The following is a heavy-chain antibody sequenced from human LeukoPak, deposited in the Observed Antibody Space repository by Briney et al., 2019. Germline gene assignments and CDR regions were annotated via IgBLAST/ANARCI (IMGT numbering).Heavy chain of an antibody. CDR2: IYTSGST. D-gene: IGHD6-13*01. Sequence: SETLSLTCTVSGGSISSGSYYWSWIRQPAGKGLEWIGRIYTSGSTNYNPSLKSRVTISVDTSKNQFSLKLSSVTAADTAVYYCARGRWYSSSWYQYYYYMDVWGKGTTVTVSS. J-gene: IGHJ6*03. CDR3: ARGRWYSSSWYQYYYYMDV. V-gene: IGHV4-61*02. CDR1: GGSISSGSYY.